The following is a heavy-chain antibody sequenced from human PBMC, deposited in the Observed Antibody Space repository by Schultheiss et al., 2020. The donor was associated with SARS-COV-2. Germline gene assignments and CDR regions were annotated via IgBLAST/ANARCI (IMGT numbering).Heavy chain of an antibody. D-gene: IGHD1-14*01. J-gene: IGHJ6*02. CDR1: GFTFGDYA. Sequence: GGSLRLSCTASGFTFGDYAMSWFRQAPGKGLEWVGFIRSKAYGGTTEYAASVKGRFTISRDDSKSIAYLQMNSLKTEDTAVYYCTRVPDRSGSHYYYYYGMDVWGLGTAVTVSS. CDR3: TRVPDRSGSHYYYYYGMDV. CDR2: IRSKAYGGTT. V-gene: IGHV3-49*03.